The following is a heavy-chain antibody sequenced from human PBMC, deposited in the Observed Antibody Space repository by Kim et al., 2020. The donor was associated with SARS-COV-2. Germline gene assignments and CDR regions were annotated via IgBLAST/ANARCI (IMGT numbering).Heavy chain of an antibody. V-gene: IGHV3-30*18. Sequence: GGSLRLSCAASGFTFSSYGMHWVRQAPGKGLEWVAVISYDGSNKYYADSVKGRFTISRDNSKNTLYLQMNSLRAEDTAVYYCAKDGSGSYWDPTYYGMDVWGQGTTVTVSS. CDR1: GFTFSSYG. CDR3: AKDGSGSYWDPTYYGMDV. D-gene: IGHD1-26*01. CDR2: ISYDGSNK. J-gene: IGHJ6*02.